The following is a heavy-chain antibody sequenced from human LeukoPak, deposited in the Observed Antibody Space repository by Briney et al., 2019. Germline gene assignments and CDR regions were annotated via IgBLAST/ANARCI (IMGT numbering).Heavy chain of an antibody. V-gene: IGHV3-48*03. CDR3: ARISSWYKGGFDY. CDR1: GFTFNEFG. D-gene: IGHD6-13*01. J-gene: IGHJ4*02. Sequence: PGGSLRLSCAASGFTFNEFGVHWVRQAPGQGLEWVSYISSSGSTIYYADSVKGRFTVSRDNAKNSLYLQMNSLRAEDTAVYYCARISSWYKGGFDYWGQGTLVTVSS. CDR2: ISSSGSTI.